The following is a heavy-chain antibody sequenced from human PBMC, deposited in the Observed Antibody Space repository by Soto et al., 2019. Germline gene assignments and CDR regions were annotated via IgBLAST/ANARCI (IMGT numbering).Heavy chain of an antibody. V-gene: IGHV4-39*01. D-gene: IGHD5-18*01. CDR2: IYYSGST. CDR3: AARGTAMARLYYYYYGMDV. Sequence: SETLSLTCTVSGGSISSSSYYWGWIRQPPGKGLEWIGSIYYSGSTYYNPSLKSRVTISVDTSKNQFSLKLSSVTAAGTAAYYRAARGTAMARLYYYYYGMDVWGQGTTVTVSS. J-gene: IGHJ6*02. CDR1: GGSISSSSYY.